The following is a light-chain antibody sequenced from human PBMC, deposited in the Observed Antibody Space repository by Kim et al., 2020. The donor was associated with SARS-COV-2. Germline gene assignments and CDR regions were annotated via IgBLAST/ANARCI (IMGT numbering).Light chain of an antibody. CDR3: RAWDSSTVV. CDR2: QDS. V-gene: IGLV3-1*01. CDR1: KLGDKY. Sequence: SYELTQPPSVSVSPGQTASITCSGDKLGDKYACLYQQKPGQSPVLVIYQDSKRPSGIPERFSGSNSGNTATLTISGTQAMDEADYYCRAWDSSTVVFGGG. J-gene: IGLJ2*01.